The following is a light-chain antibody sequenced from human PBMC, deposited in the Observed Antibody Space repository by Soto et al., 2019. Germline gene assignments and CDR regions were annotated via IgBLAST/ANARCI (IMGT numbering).Light chain of an antibody. V-gene: IGLV1-40*01. CDR2: GNS. CDR1: SSNIGAGYD. J-gene: IGLJ1*01. Sequence: QSVLTQPPSVSGAPGQRVTISCTGSSSNIGAGYDVHWYQQLPGTAPKLLIYGNSNRPSGVPDRFSGSKSGTSASLAITGLQAEDEADYYCQSYDSSYYVXGTGTKVPVL. CDR3: QSYDSSYYV.